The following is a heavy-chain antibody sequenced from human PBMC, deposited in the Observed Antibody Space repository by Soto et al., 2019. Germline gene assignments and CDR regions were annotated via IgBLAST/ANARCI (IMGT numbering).Heavy chain of an antibody. CDR2: IYYSGST. J-gene: IGHJ6*02. CDR1: GGSISSGDYY. V-gene: IGHV4-30-4*01. CDR3: ARTDYYYYGMDV. Sequence: QVQLQESGPGLVKPSQTLSLTCTVSGGSISSGDYYWSWIRQPPGKGLEWIGYIYYSGSTYYNPSLKSRVTISVDTPKHHYSLKLSSVTAADTAGYYCARTDYYYYGMDVWGQGTTVTVSS.